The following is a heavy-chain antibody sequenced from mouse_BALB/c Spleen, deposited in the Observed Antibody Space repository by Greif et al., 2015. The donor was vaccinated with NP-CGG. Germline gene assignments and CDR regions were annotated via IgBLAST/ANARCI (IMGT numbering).Heavy chain of an antibody. CDR2: IDPENGDT. CDR3: PLTTGYAMDY. CDR1: GFNIKDYY. Sequence: EVQLQQSGAELVRSGASVKLSCTASGFNIKDYYMHWVKQRPEQGLEWIGWIDPENGDTEYAPKFQGKATMTADTSSNTAYLQLSSLTSEDTAVYYCPLTTGYAMDYWGQGTSVTVSS. D-gene: IGHD2-12*01. V-gene: IGHV14-4*02. J-gene: IGHJ4*01.